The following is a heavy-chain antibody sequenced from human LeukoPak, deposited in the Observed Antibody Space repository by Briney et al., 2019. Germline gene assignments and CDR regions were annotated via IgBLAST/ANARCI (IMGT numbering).Heavy chain of an antibody. CDR2: IKQDGSEK. J-gene: IGHJ3*02. V-gene: IGHV3-7*01. Sequence: PGGSLRLSCAASGFTFSSYWMSWVRRAPGKGLEWVANIKQDGSEKYYVDSVKGRFTISRDNAKNSLYLQMNSLRAEDTAVYYCARSYYYDSSGYYPDAFDIWGQGTMVTVSS. CDR3: ARSYYYDSSGYYPDAFDI. D-gene: IGHD3-22*01. CDR1: GFTFSSYW.